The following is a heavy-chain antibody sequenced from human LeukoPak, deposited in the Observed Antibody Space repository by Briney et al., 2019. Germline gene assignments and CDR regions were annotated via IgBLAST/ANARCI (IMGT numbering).Heavy chain of an antibody. CDR2: IYPGDSDT. Sequence: GESLKISCKGSGYSFTSYWIGWVRQMPGKGLEWMGIIYPGDSDTRYSPSFQGQVTISADKSISTAYLQWRSLKASDAAMYYCAKQQVDHYDPLLGAFDIWGQGTMVTVSS. D-gene: IGHD3-22*01. V-gene: IGHV5-51*01. J-gene: IGHJ3*02. CDR3: AKQQVDHYDPLLGAFDI. CDR1: GYSFTSYW.